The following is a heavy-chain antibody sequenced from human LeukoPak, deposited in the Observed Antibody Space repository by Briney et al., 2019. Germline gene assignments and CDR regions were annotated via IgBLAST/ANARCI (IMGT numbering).Heavy chain of an antibody. D-gene: IGHD6-19*01. CDR1: GFTFNYYA. CDR2: ISYDGSNK. V-gene: IGHV3-30*18. Sequence: PGGSLRLSCAASGFTFNYYAMSWVRQAPGKGLEWVAVISYDGSNKYYADSVKGRFTISRDNSKNTLYLQMNSLRAEDTAVYYCAKEIEQWLGENWFDPWGQGTLVTVSS. CDR3: AKEIEQWLGENWFDP. J-gene: IGHJ5*02.